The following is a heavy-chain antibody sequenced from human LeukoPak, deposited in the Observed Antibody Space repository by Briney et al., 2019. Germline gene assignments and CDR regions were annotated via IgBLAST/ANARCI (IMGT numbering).Heavy chain of an antibody. D-gene: IGHD3-10*01. J-gene: IGHJ4*02. CDR3: ASILVRGVIYY. V-gene: IGHV4-4*07. CDR2: IFTSGST. CDR1: GGSISTNY. Sequence: SETLSLTWTVSGGSISTNYWSWIRQPAGKGLEWIGRIFTSGSTNYNPSLKSRVTMSIDTSKDQFSLRLSSVTAADPAVYYCASILVRGVIYYWGQGTLVTVSS.